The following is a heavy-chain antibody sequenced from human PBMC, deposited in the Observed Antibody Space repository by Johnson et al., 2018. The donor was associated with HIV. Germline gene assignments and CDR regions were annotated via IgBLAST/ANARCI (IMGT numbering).Heavy chain of an antibody. J-gene: IGHJ3*02. CDR3: ARDGTTGPSGDAFDI. D-gene: IGHD4-17*01. Sequence: VQLVESGGGLVQPGGSLRLACAASGFTVSRNYMSWVRQAPGKGLEWVSVIYSGGSTYYADSVKGRFTISRDNSKNTLFLQMNSLRAEDTALYYCARDGTTGPSGDAFDIWGQGTMVTVSS. CDR1: GFTVSRNY. V-gene: IGHV3-66*02. CDR2: IYSGGST.